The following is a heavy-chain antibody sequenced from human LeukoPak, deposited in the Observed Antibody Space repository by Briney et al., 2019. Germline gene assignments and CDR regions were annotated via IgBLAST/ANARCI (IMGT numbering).Heavy chain of an antibody. CDR2: IRYDGNNK. CDR3: VKDNPLDY. CDR1: GFTFSNYG. V-gene: IGHV3-30*02. Sequence: PGGSLRLSCGASGFTFSNYGMLWVRQAPGKGLEWVAFIRYDGNNKLYADSMKGRFTISRDKSKNTLYLHINSLRAEDTAVYYCVKDNPLDYWGQGTLATVSS. D-gene: IGHD1-14*01. J-gene: IGHJ4*02.